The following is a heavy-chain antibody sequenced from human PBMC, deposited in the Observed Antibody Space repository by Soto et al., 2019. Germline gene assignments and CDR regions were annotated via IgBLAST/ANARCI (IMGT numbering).Heavy chain of an antibody. Sequence: TLSLTCTVSGGSISSYYWSWIRQPPGKGLEWIGYIYYSGSTNYNPSLKSRVTISVDTSKNQFSLKLSSVTAADTAVYYCAWGRYYYSMDVWGKGTTVTVSS. J-gene: IGHJ6*03. CDR2: IYYSGST. D-gene: IGHD3-16*01. V-gene: IGHV4-59*08. CDR1: GGSISSYY. CDR3: AWGRYYYSMDV.